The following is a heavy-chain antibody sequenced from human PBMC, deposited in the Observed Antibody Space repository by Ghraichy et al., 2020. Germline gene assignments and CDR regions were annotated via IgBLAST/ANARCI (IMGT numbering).Heavy chain of an antibody. CDR3: ARDRGGNSGSYYYGMDV. CDR2: IYYTGST. D-gene: IGHD4-23*01. J-gene: IGHJ6*02. Sequence: SETLSLTCTVSGGSIGSYYLSWIRQPPGKGLEWFGFIYYTGSTSYNPSLKSRATISQDTSKSQFSLKLSAVTAADTALYYCARDRGGNSGSYYYGMDVWGQGTTVTVSS. V-gene: IGHV4-59*01. CDR1: GGSIGSYY.